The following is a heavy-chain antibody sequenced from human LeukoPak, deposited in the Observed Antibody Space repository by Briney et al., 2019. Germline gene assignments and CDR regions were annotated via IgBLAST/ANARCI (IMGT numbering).Heavy chain of an antibody. CDR1: GYTFTSYY. CDR2: INPSGGST. Sequence: ASVKVSCKASGYTFTSYYMHWVRQAPGQGLEWMGIINPSGGSTSYTQKFQGRVTMTRGTSTSTVYMELSSLRSEDTAVYYCARLPLGELSSHWGQGTLVTVSS. D-gene: IGHD3-16*02. J-gene: IGHJ4*02. V-gene: IGHV1-46*01. CDR3: ARLPLGELSSH.